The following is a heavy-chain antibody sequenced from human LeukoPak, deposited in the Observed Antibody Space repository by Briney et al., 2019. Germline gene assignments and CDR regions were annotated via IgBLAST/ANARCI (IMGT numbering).Heavy chain of an antibody. V-gene: IGHV3-48*03. CDR3: ARAEYSSGWYDY. D-gene: IGHD6-19*01. J-gene: IGHJ4*02. CDR2: ISSSGSTI. Sequence: GGSLRLSCAASGFTFSSYEMNWVRQAPGKGLEWVSYISSSGSTIYYADSVKGRFTISRDNAKNSLYLQMNSLRAEDTAVYYCARAEYSSGWYDYRGQGTLVTVSS. CDR1: GFTFSSYE.